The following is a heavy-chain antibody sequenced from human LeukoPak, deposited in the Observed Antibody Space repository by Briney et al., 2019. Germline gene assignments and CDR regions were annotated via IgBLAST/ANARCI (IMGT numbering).Heavy chain of an antibody. J-gene: IGHJ3*02. D-gene: IGHD3-22*01. V-gene: IGHV1-2*02. Sequence: GASVKVSCKASGYTFTGYYMHWVRQAPGQGLEWMGWINPNSGDTNYAQKFQGRVTMTRDTSISTAYMELSRLRSDDTAVYYCARARYYDSSGPSSIWGQGTMVTVSS. CDR1: GYTFTGYY. CDR2: INPNSGDT. CDR3: ARARYYDSSGPSSI.